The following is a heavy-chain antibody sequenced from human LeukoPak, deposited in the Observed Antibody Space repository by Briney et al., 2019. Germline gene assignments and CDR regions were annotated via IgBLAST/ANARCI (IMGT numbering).Heavy chain of an antibody. V-gene: IGHV3-7*01. D-gene: IGHD6-19*01. J-gene: IGHJ4*02. CDR1: GFTFSSYW. Sequence: GGSLRLSCAASGFTFSSYWMSWVRRAPGKGLEWVANIKQDGSEKYYVDSVKGRFTISRDNAKNSLYLQMNSLRAEDTAVYYCARDHAAYSSGWYYFDYWGQGTLVTVSS. CDR3: ARDHAAYSSGWYYFDY. CDR2: IKQDGSEK.